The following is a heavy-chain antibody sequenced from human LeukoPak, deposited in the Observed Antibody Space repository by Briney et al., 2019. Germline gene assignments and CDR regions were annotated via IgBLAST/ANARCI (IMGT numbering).Heavy chain of an antibody. CDR3: AREGTYCSSTSCYLHFDY. CDR2: IIPIFGTA. Sequence: SVKVSCKASGGTFSNYAISWVRQAPGQGLEWMGGIIPIFGTANYAQKFQGRVTITTDESTSTAYMELSSLRSEDTAVYYCAREGTYCSSTSCYLHFDYWGQGTLVTVSS. V-gene: IGHV1-69*05. J-gene: IGHJ4*02. CDR1: GGTFSNYA. D-gene: IGHD2-2*01.